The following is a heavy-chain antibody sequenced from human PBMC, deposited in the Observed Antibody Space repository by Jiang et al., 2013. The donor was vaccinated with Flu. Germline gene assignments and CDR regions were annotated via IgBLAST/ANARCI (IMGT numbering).Heavy chain of an antibody. D-gene: IGHD1-20*01. CDR1: GYTFTSYY. CDR2: IDPSVGRT. Sequence: SGAEVKKPGASVKVSCKASGYTFTSYYLHWVRQAPGQGLEWMGMIDPSVGRTTYAQKFQGRVTMTRDTSTSTVYMELSSLRSEDTAVYYCARHRNIGYDLGYFDYWGQGTLVTVSS. J-gene: IGHJ4*02. V-gene: IGHV1-46*03. CDR3: ARHRNIGYDLGYFDY.